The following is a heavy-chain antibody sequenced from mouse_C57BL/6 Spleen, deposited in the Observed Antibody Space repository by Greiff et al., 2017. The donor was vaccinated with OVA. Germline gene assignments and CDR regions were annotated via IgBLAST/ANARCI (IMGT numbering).Heavy chain of an antibody. D-gene: IGHD2-4*01. CDR2: INPSTGGT. CDR3: ARTGDDYDDGFAY. CDR1: GYSFTGYY. J-gene: IGHJ3*01. Sequence: VHVKQSGPELVKPGASVKISCKASGYSFTGYYMNWVKQSPEKSLEWIGEINPSTGGTTYNQKFKAKATLTVDKSSSTAYMQLKSLTSEDSAVYYCARTGDDYDDGFAYWGQGTLVTVSA. V-gene: IGHV1-42*01.